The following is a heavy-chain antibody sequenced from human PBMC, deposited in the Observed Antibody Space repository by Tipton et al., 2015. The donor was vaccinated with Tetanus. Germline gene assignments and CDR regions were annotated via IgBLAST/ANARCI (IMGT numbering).Heavy chain of an antibody. CDR2: IYPSDGST. CDR3: ARDREAFDF. CDR1: GYTFTHYY. D-gene: IGHD1-26*01. V-gene: IGHV1-46*04. J-gene: IGHJ3*01. Sequence: QVQLVQSGAEVKKPGASVKVSCKTSGYTFTHYYLHWVRQAPGQGLEWMGMIYPSDGSTSYAQKLQGRVTVTRDTPTSTVYMELSSLRSEDTAVYYCARDREAFDFWGQGTMVTVSS.